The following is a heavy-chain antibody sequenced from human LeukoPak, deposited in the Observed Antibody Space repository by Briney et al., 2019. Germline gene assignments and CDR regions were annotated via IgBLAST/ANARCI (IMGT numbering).Heavy chain of an antibody. V-gene: IGHV3-21*01. CDR3: ARRLPRGAFDI. J-gene: IGHJ3*02. Sequence: GGSLRLSCAASGFTFSGYSMNWVRQAPGKGLEWVSSISSSSSYIYYADSVKGRFTISRDNAKNLLYLQMNSLRAEDTAVYYCARRLPRGAFDIWGQGTMVTVSS. CDR2: ISSSSSYI. D-gene: IGHD3-10*01. CDR1: GFTFSGYS.